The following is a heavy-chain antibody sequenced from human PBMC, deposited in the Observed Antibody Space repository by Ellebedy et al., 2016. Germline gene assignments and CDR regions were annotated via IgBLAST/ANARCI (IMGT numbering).Heavy chain of an antibody. CDR1: GFTVSTNY. V-gene: IGHV3-53*01. CDR2: IFSDSNT. D-gene: IGHD2-15*01. Sequence: GESLKISCAASGFTVSTNYMKWVRQAPGKGLEWVSAIFSDSNTYYADSVKGRFTISRDNSKNTLYLQMNSLRAEDTAVYYCARGVGSGWFDPWGQGTLVTVSS. CDR3: ARGVGSGWFDP. J-gene: IGHJ5*02.